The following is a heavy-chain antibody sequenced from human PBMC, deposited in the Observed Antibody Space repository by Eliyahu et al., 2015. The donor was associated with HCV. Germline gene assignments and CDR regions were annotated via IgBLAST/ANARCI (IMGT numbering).Heavy chain of an antibody. D-gene: IGHD3-16*01. V-gene: IGHV3-23*01. CDR1: GFTFXXYA. J-gene: IGHJ5*02. Sequence: EVQLLESGGGLVQPGGSLRLSXXAXGFTFXXYAMXXVRQAPGKGLEWVSAISGSGGSTYYADSVKGRFTISRDNSKNTLYLQMNSLRAEDTAVYYCAKVLGQQNEPWFDPWGQGTLVTVSS. CDR2: ISGSGGST. CDR3: AKVLGQQNEPWFDP.